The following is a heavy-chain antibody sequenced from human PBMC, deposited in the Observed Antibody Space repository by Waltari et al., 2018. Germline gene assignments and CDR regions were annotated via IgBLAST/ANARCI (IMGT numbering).Heavy chain of an antibody. J-gene: IGHJ4*02. CDR1: GYTFTGYY. CDR2: INPDSGGT. CDR3: ARGDLQRERLVTPEIDY. D-gene: IGHD1-1*01. V-gene: IGHV1-2*06. Sequence: QVQLVQSGAEVKKPGASVKVSCKASGYTFTGYYMHWVRQAPGQGLEWMGRINPDSGGTTYAQKFQGRVTMTRDTSISTAYMELSRLRSDDTAVYYCARGDLQRERLVTPEIDYWGQGTLVTVSS.